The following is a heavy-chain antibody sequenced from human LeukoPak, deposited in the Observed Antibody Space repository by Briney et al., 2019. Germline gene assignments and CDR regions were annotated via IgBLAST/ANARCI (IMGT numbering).Heavy chain of an antibody. J-gene: IGHJ3*02. CDR3: AKSFSSTPHDASDI. CDR1: GFTFSSYA. D-gene: IGHD6-6*01. Sequence: GGSLRLSCAASGFTFSSYAMSWVRQAPGKGLEWVSAISGSGGSTYYADSVKGRFTISRDNSKNTLFLQMSSLRAEDTGVYYCAKSFSSTPHDASDIWGQGTMVTVSS. CDR2: ISGSGGST. V-gene: IGHV3-23*01.